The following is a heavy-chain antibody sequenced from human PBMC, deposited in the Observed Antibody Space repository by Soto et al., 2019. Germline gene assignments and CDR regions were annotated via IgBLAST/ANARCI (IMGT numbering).Heavy chain of an antibody. D-gene: IGHD3-10*01. J-gene: IGHJ4*02. CDR3: ARKGRLYYYEYLDY. V-gene: IGHV4-61*01. Sequence: SETLSLTCDISVGSFSSGSYYWSWIRQPPGKGLEWIGYIYYSGSTNYNPSLKSRVTISVDTSKNQFSLKLSSVTAADTAVYYCARKGRLYYYEYLDYWGQGTLVTVSS. CDR1: VGSFSSGSYY. CDR2: IYYSGST.